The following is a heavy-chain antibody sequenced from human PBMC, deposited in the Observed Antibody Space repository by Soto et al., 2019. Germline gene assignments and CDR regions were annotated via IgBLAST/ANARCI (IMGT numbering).Heavy chain of an antibody. V-gene: IGHV1-8*01. J-gene: IGHJ5*02. CDR2: MNPKSGNT. D-gene: IGHD3-3*01. Sequence: LVQSGAEVKKPGASVKVSCKASGYTFNTYDLNWVRQASGQGLEWMGWMNPKSGNTGYPQKFQGRGTMTRNTSINAAYMELSSLRSHDTAIYVCARALLRAHYYEKWFDPWGQGTLVTVSS. CDR3: ARALLRAHYYEKWFDP. CDR1: GYTFNTYD.